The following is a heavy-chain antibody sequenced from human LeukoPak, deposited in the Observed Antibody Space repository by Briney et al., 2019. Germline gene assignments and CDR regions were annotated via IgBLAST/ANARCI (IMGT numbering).Heavy chain of an antibody. CDR1: GGSFSGYY. D-gene: IGHD3-22*01. CDR3: ARGGDYYDSSGHYHFDY. CDR2: INHSGST. J-gene: IGHJ4*02. V-gene: IGHV4-34*01. Sequence: SETLSLTCAVYGGSFSGYYWSWIRQPPGKGLEWIGEINHSGSTNYNPSLKSRVSISVDTSKNQFSLKVSSVTDADTAVYYCARGGDYYDSSGHYHFDYWGQGTLVTVSS.